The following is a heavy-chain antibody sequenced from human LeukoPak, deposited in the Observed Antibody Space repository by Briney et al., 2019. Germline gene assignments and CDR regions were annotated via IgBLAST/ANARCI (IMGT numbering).Heavy chain of an antibody. CDR1: GFTFSNLW. Sequence: GGSLRLSCTVSGFTFSNLWMTWVRQAPGKGLEWVANIKQDGSDIYYMDSVKGRFTISRDNAKNSLYLQMTSLRAEDTAMYYCVGGSGWLGDSWGRGTLVTVSS. J-gene: IGHJ4*02. CDR2: IKQDGSDI. CDR3: VGGSGWLGDS. V-gene: IGHV3-7*03. D-gene: IGHD6-19*01.